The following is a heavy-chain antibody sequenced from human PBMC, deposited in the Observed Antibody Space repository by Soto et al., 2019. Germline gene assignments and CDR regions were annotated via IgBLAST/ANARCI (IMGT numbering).Heavy chain of an antibody. D-gene: IGHD1-26*01. CDR1: GFTFSSYW. CDR2: IKQDGSEK. J-gene: IGHJ4*02. CDR3: ARSKGGPVGALNPVFEY. Sequence: EVQLVEFGGGLVQPGGSLRLSCAASGFTFSSYWMSWVRQAPGKGLEWVANIKQDGSEKYYVDSVKGRFTISRDNAKNSLYLQMNSLRGEDTAVYYCARSKGGPVGALNPVFEYWGQGTLVTVSS. V-gene: IGHV3-7*05.